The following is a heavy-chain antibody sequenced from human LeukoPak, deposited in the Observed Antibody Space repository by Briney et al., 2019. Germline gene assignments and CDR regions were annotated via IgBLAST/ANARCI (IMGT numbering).Heavy chain of an antibody. J-gene: IGHJ4*02. CDR1: GGSFSGYY. CDR3: ARQPHDFEYDGKVPFDS. D-gene: IGHD4-23*01. Sequence: SETLSLTCAVYGGSFSGYYWSWIRQPPGKGLEWIGEVNHSGSTKYSPSLKSRVTISVDTSKNQFSLKLSSVTAADTAVYYCARQPHDFEYDGKVPFDSWGQGTLVIVSS. CDR2: VNHSGST. V-gene: IGHV4-34*01.